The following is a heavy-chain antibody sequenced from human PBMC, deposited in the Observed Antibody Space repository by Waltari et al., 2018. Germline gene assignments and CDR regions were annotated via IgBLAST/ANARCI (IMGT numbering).Heavy chain of an antibody. Sequence: EVQLVESGGGLGQPGGSWSLSCPAYASIFCVHWMIWVRQAPGKGLEWVANIKQDGTEKYYVDSVKGRFTISRDNAENSLHLQMNSLRVEDTAVYYCVRDYWGPGDYWGQGTLVTVSS. J-gene: IGHJ4*02. D-gene: IGHD3-16*01. CDR3: VRDYWGPGDY. V-gene: IGHV3-7*01. CDR2: IKQDGTEK. CDR1: ASIFCVHW.